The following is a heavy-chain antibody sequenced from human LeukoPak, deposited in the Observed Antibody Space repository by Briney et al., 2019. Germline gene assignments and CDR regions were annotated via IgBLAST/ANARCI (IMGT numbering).Heavy chain of an antibody. D-gene: IGHD2-15*01. CDR2: IYWDDDK. V-gene: IGHV2-5*02. CDR3: AHRRPYCSGGSCYGWFDP. CDR1: GFSLSTSGVG. J-gene: IGHJ5*02. Sequence: ESGPTLVNHTQTLTLTCTFSGFSLSTSGVGVGWIRQPPGKALEWLALIYWDDDKRYSPSLKSRLTITKDTSKNQVVLTTTNMDPVDTATYYCAHRRPYCSGGSCYGWFDPWGQGTLVTVSS.